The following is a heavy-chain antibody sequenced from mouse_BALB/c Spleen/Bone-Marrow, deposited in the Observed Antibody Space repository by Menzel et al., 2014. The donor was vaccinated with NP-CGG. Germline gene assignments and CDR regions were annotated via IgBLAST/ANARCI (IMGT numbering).Heavy chain of an antibody. Sequence: EVKLVESGGGLVKPGGSLKLSCAASGFPFSRYDMSWVRQTPGKGLEWVAIISSGGPYTYYPVSVKGRFTISRDNARNNLFLQMNSLRSEDTAMYYCARQDDFGGTCFDYWGQGTLLTVSA. CDR2: ISSGGPYT. CDR3: ARQDDFGGTCFDY. V-gene: IGHV5-9*02. CDR1: GFPFSRYD. D-gene: IGHD2-4*01. J-gene: IGHJ3*01.